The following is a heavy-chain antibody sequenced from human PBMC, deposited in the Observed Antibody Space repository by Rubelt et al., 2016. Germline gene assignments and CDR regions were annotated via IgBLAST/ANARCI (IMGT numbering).Heavy chain of an antibody. Sequence: QVQLQESGPGLVKPSETLSLTCTVSGGSISSYYWSWIRQPPGKGLEWIGYIYYSGSTNYNPSLKSRCTISVDTSKNQFSLKLSSVTAADTAVYYCARAEQWLDFDYWGQGTLVTVSS. CDR3: ARAEQWLDFDY. J-gene: IGHJ4*02. CDR2: IYYSGST. V-gene: IGHV4-59*01. D-gene: IGHD6-19*01. CDR1: GGSISSYY.